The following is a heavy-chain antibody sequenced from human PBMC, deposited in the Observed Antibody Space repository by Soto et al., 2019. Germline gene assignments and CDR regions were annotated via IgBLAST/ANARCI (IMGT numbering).Heavy chain of an antibody. CDR2: IIPIFGTA. J-gene: IGHJ3*02. D-gene: IGHD3-3*01. CDR1: GVTFSSYA. Sequence: SVKVSCKASGVTFSSYAISWVRQAPGQGLEWMGGIIPIFGTANYAQKFQGRVTITADESTSTAYMELSSLRSEDTAVYYCARGTLTIFGVSDAFDIWGQGTMVTVS. CDR3: ARGTLTIFGVSDAFDI. V-gene: IGHV1-69*13.